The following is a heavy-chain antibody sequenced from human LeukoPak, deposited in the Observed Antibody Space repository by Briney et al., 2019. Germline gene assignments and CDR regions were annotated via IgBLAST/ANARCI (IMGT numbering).Heavy chain of an antibody. V-gene: IGHV5-51*01. J-gene: IGHJ6*03. D-gene: IGHD3-16*01. CDR3: ARQLGPRGYYYYMDV. CDR1: GYSFTSYG. CDR2: IYPGDSDT. Sequence: GESLKISCKGSGYSFTSYGIGWVRQMPGKGLEWMGIIYPGDSDTRYSPSFQGQVTISADKSISTAYLQWSSLKTSDTAMYYCARQLGPRGYYYYMDVWGKGTTVTVSS.